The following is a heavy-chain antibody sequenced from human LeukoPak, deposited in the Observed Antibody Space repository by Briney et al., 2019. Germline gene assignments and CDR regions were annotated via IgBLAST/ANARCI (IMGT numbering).Heavy chain of an antibody. D-gene: IGHD1-26*01. V-gene: IGHV3-30*18. CDR2: IPHDRSIT. Sequence: GGSLRLSCAASGFTFSSHGMQWVRQAPGKGLEWVAVIPHDRSITYYANSVKGRFTISRDNSKNTLYLQMNSLRAEDTAVYFCAKESGGPGSSYQAFLDYWGQGTLVTVSS. CDR1: GFTFSSHG. CDR3: AKESGGPGSSYQAFLDY. J-gene: IGHJ4*02.